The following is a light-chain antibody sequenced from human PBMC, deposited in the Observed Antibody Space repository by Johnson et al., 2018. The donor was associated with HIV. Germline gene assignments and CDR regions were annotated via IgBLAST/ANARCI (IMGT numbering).Light chain of an antibody. J-gene: IGLJ1*01. CDR1: SSNIGYNS. V-gene: IGLV1-51*01. CDR2: DNN. CDR3: GTWDSSLSAGGG. Sequence: QSVLTQPPSVSAAPGEKVTISCSGSSSNIGYNSVSWYLQLPGTAPKLLIYDNNNRPSGIPDRFSGSKSGTSATLGITGLQTGDEADYYCGTWDSSLSAGGGFGTGTKVTVL.